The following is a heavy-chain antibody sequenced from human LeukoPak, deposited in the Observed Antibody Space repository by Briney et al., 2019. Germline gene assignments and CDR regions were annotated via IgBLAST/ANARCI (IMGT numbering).Heavy chain of an antibody. J-gene: IGHJ4*02. CDR3: AKDRLGGPYFFHY. D-gene: IGHD3-16*01. V-gene: IGHV3-23*01. Sequence: GGSLRLSCASSGFTFSSYAMSWVRQASGKGLEWVSTIGGTGVRTYYADSVKGRFTISRDNSKNTLYLQINSLRAEDTAVYFCAKDRLGGPYFFHYWGQGTLVTVSS. CDR1: GFTFSSYA. CDR2: IGGTGVRT.